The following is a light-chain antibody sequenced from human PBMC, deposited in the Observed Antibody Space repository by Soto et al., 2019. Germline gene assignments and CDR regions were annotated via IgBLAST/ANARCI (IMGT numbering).Light chain of an antibody. CDR2: EVT. J-gene: IGLJ3*02. V-gene: IGLV2-8*01. CDR3: SSFASSNTWV. Sequence: QSVLTQPPSASGSPGQSVTISCTGTSSDVGAYNYVSWYQQHAGKAPKLVIYEVTKRPSGVPDRFSGSKSAKTASLTVSGLQAEDEADYYCSSFASSNTWVFGGGTQLTVL. CDR1: SSDVGAYNY.